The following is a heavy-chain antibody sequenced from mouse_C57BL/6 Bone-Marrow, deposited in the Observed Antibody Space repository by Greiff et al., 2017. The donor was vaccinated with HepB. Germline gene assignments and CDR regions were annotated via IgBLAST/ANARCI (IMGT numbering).Heavy chain of an antibody. CDR1: GFTFSSYG. CDR2: ISSGGSYT. Sequence: EVQVVESGGDLVKPGGSLKLSCAASGFTFSSYGMSWVRQTPDKRLEWVATISSGGSYTYYPDSVKGRFTISRDNAKNTLYLQMSSLKSEDTAMYYCARRYYYGSSYVGVYFDYWGQGTTLTVSS. D-gene: IGHD1-1*01. CDR3: ARRYYYGSSYVGVYFDY. V-gene: IGHV5-6*01. J-gene: IGHJ2*01.